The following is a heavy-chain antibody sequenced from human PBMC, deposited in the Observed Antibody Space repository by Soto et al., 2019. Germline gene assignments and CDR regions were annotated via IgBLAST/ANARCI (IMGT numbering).Heavy chain of an antibody. V-gene: IGHV4-39*01. CDR1: GGSVRSSSYY. CDR2: VYYSGST. D-gene: IGHD3-9*01. CDR3: GRLEGLATISYYFDY. Sequence: SETLSVTWTVSGGSVRSSSYYWGWVRQPPGKGLEWIGSVYYSGSTYYNPSLESRVTISVDKSKNQFSLKLMSLSAADTAVYYCGRLEGLATISYYFDYWGQGALVTVSS. J-gene: IGHJ4*02.